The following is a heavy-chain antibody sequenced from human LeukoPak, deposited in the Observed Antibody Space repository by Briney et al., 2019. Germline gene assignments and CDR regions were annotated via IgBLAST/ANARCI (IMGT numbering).Heavy chain of an antibody. V-gene: IGHV3-23*01. CDR1: GFTFSNYG. CDR3: AKVGRYSYGWTVGPPNVYFFDH. D-gene: IGHD5-18*01. CDR2: ITGSGGST. Sequence: GALRLSCAASGFTFSNYGMAWVRQVPGKGLEWVSAITGSGGSTYYADSVRGRFTLSRVNSQSTLYLHLRSLSPEDTAVYYCAKVGRYSYGWTVGPPNVYFFDHWGQGSLVTVSS. J-gene: IGHJ4*02.